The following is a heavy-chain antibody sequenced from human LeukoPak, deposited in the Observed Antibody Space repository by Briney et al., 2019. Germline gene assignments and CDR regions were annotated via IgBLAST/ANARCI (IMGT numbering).Heavy chain of an antibody. V-gene: IGHV3-48*01. CDR2: ISSSSSTI. CDR1: GFTFSSYS. J-gene: IGHJ3*02. CDR3: ARWTGTYCGGGCYPSGGAFDI. D-gene: IGHD2-21*02. Sequence: PGGSLRLSCAASGFTFSSYSMNWVRQAPGKGLEWVSYISSSSSTIYYADSVKGRFTISRDNAKNSLYLQMNSLRAEDTAVYYCARWTGTYCGGGCYPSGGAFDIWGQGTMVTVSS.